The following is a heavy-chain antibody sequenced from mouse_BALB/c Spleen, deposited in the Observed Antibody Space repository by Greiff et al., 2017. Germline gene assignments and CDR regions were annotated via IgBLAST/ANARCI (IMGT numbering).Heavy chain of an antibody. CDR1: GYTFTSYW. CDR3: TRGFYYDYDDAYYAMDY. J-gene: IGHJ4*01. D-gene: IGHD2-4*01. CDR2: IYPGSGST. Sequence: LQQPGSELVRPGASVKLSCKASGYTFTSYWMHWVKQRPGQGLEWIGNIYPGSGSTNYDEKFKSKATLTVDTSSSTAYMQLSSLTSEDSAVYYCTRGFYYDYDDAYYAMDYWGQGTSVTVSS. V-gene: IGHV1S22*01.